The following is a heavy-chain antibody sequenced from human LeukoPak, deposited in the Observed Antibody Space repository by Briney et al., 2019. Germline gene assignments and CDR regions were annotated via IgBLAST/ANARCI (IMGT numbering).Heavy chain of an antibody. J-gene: IGHJ4*02. Sequence: KTGGSLRLSCAASGFTFSSYSMNWVRQAPGKGLEWVSSISSSSSYIYYADSVKGRFTISRDNAKNSLYLQMNSLRAEDTAVYYCARVQEGYYDSSGYPDYWGQGTLVTVSS. D-gene: IGHD3-22*01. CDR2: ISSSSSYI. V-gene: IGHV3-21*01. CDR1: GFTFSSYS. CDR3: ARVQEGYYDSSGYPDY.